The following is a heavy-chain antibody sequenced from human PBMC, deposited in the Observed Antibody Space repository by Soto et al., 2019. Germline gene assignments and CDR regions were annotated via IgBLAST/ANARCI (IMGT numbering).Heavy chain of an antibody. CDR2: ISYDGSNK. D-gene: IGHD4-17*01. V-gene: IGHV3-30-3*01. CDR1: GFTFSSYA. J-gene: IGHJ4*02. Sequence: QVQLVESGGGVVQPGRSLRLSCAASGFTFSSYAMHWVRQAPGKGLEWVAVISYDGSNKYYADSVKGRFTISRDNSKNTLYLQMNSLRAEDTAVYYCATSDGEVFHWGQGTLVTVSS. CDR3: ATSDGEVFH.